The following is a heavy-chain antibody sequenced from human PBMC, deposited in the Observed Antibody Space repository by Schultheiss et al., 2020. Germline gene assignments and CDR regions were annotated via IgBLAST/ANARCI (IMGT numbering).Heavy chain of an antibody. Sequence: GSLRLSCAVSGGSISSSNWWSWVRQPPGKGLEWIGEIYHSGSTNYNPSLKSRVTISVDTSKNQFSLKLSSVTAADTAVYYCARAAAGDFDPWGQGTLVTVSS. D-gene: IGHD6-13*01. CDR1: GGSISSSNW. V-gene: IGHV4-4*02. CDR2: IYHSGST. J-gene: IGHJ5*02. CDR3: ARAAAGDFDP.